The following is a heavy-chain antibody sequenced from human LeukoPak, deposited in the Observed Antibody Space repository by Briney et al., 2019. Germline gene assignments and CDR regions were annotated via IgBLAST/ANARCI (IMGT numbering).Heavy chain of an antibody. D-gene: IGHD5-12*01. Sequence: SETLSLTCTVSGGSISNYYWSWIRQSPVKGLEWIGFIYYSGSTNYNPSLKSRVTISVDTSKNQFSLKLSSVTAADTAVYYCARRVYSGYDDNWGQGTLVTVSS. V-gene: IGHV4-59*12. CDR2: IYYSGST. CDR1: GGSISNYY. CDR3: ARRVYSGYDDN. J-gene: IGHJ4*02.